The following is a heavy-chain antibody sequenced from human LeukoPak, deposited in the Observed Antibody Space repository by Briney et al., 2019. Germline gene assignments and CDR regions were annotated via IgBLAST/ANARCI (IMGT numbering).Heavy chain of an antibody. CDR1: GASVGGNH. D-gene: IGHD4-23*01. V-gene: IGHV4-59*02. J-gene: IGHJ2*01. Sequence: PSETLSLTCAVSGASVGGNHWSWIRQSPEKGLEWIGNIFHDGVTDYNPSFKSRVTISVDTSKNQFSLKLSSVTAADTAVYYCARLLLTTVVSGSGPQNWYFDLWGRGTLVTVSS. CDR3: ARLLLTTVVSGSGPQNWYFDL. CDR2: IFHDGVT.